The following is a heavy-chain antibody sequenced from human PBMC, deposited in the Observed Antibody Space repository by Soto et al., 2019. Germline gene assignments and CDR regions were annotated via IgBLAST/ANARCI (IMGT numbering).Heavy chain of an antibody. CDR1: GFTFSNAW. J-gene: IGHJ4*02. CDR3: ATVYCATTSCYAPFDY. V-gene: IGHV3-15*01. CDR2: IKTNSDGGTV. D-gene: IGHD2-2*01. Sequence: GGSLRLSCAASGFTFSNAWMSWVRQAPGKGLEWIGRIKTNSDGGTVDYASPVKGRFTISRDDSKSMLYLDLNSLKTEDTGVYFCATVYCATTSCYAPFDYWGKGTLVTVS.